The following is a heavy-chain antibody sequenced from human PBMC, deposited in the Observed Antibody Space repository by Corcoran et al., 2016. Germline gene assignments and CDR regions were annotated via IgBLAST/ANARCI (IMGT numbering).Heavy chain of an antibody. J-gene: IGHJ6*02. Sequence: QVQLVESGGGVVQPGRSLRLSCAASGFTFSSYGMHWVRQAPGKGLEWVAVIWYDGSNKYYADSVKGRFTISRDNSKNTLYLQMNSLRAEDTAVYYGARALWEPKVTYYGMDVWGQGTKVTVSS. CDR3: ARALWEPKVTYYGMDV. CDR1: GFTFSSYG. V-gene: IGHV3-33*01. CDR2: IWYDGSNK. D-gene: IGHD1-26*01.